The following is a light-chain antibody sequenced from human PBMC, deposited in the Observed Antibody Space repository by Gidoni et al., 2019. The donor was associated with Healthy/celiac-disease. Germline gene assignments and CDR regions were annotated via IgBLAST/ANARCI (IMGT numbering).Light chain of an antibody. CDR1: QSISSY. V-gene: IGKV1-39*01. CDR3: QQSYRTPPT. Sequence: DIQMTQSPSSLSASVGDRVTITCRASQSISSYLNWYQQKPGKAPKLLIYAASSLQSGVPSRFSGSGSGTYFTLTISSLQPEDFATYYCQQSYRTPPTFGQGTKVEIK. J-gene: IGKJ1*01. CDR2: AAS.